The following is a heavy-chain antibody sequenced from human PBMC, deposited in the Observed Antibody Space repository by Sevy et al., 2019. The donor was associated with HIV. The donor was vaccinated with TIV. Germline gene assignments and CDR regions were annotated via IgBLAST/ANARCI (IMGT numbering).Heavy chain of an antibody. D-gene: IGHD3-9*01. CDR1: GFTFDDYA. V-gene: IGHV3-9*01. CDR2: ISWNSGSI. J-gene: IGHJ4*02. CDR3: AKDTYYDILTGSFDY. Sequence: GGSLRLSCAASGFTFDDYAMHWVRQAPGKGLEWVSGISWNSGSIGYADSVKGRFTISRDNAKNSLYLQMNSLRAEDTALYYCAKDTYYDILTGSFDYWGQGTLVTVSS.